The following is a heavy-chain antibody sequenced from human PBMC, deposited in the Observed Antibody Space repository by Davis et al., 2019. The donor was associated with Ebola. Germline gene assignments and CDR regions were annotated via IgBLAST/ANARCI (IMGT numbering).Heavy chain of an antibody. CDR2: IYYSGST. CDR3: ARGEGSSWYGTHFY. J-gene: IGHJ4*02. Sequence: SETLSLTCTVSGGSISSSSYYWGWIRQPPGKGLEWIGSIYYSGSTYYNPSLKSRVTISVDTSKNQFSLKLSSVTAADTAVYYCARGEGSSWYGTHFYWGQGTLVTVS. CDR1: GGSISSSSYY. V-gene: IGHV4-39*07. D-gene: IGHD6-13*01.